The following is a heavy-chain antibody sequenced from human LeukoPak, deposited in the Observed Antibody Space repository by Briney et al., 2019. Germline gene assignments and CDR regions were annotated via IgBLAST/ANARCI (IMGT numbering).Heavy chain of an antibody. J-gene: IGHJ5*02. CDR2: IYHTGST. V-gene: IGHV4-39*07. Sequence: PSETLSLTCAVSGGSISSGGYYWGWIRQPPGKGLEWIGSIYHTGSTYYNPSLKSRVTISVDTSKNQFSLKLTSVTAADTAVYYCARNPVVTSGWYGGVWFDPWGQGTLVTVSS. CDR3: ARNPVVTSGWYGGVWFDP. D-gene: IGHD6-19*01. CDR1: GGSISSGGYY.